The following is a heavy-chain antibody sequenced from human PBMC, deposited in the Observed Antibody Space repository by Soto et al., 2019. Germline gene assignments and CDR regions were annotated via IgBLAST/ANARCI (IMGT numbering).Heavy chain of an antibody. CDR1: GGSFSGYY. V-gene: IGHV4-34*01. CDR3: ARGLTTVTTVRYFDY. Sequence: QVQLQQWGAGLLRPSETLSLTCAVYGGSFSGYYWSWIRQPPGKGQEWIGEINRSGSTNYNPSLKSRVTISVDTSKNQFSLKLSSVTAADTAVYYCARGLTTVTTVRYFDYWGQGTLVTVSS. J-gene: IGHJ4*02. CDR2: INRSGST. D-gene: IGHD4-17*01.